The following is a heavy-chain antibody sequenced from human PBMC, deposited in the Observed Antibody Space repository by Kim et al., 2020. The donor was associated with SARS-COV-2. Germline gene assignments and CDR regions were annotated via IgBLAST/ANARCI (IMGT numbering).Heavy chain of an antibody. D-gene: IGHD3-22*01. CDR1: GFTFSSYG. V-gene: IGHV3-33*06. Sequence: GGSLRLSCAASGFTFSSYGMHWVRQAPGKGLEWVAVIWYDGSNKYYADSVKGRFTISRDNSKNTLYLQMNSLRAEDTAVYYCAKDSGDSSGWVDYWGQGTLVTVSS. CDR3: AKDSGDSSGWVDY. J-gene: IGHJ4*02. CDR2: IWYDGSNK.